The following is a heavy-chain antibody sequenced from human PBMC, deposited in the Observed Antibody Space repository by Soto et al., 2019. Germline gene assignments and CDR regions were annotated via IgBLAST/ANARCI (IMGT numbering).Heavy chain of an antibody. CDR2: MNPNSGNT. J-gene: IGHJ6*03. V-gene: IGHV1-8*01. CDR3: ARRRDYYYYYYMDV. CDR1: GYTFTSYD. Sequence: ASVKVSCKASGYTFTSYDINWVRQATGQGLEWMGWMNPNSGNTGYAQKFQGRVTMTRNTSISTAYMELGSLRSEDTAVYYCARRRDYYYYYYMDVWGKGTTVTVS.